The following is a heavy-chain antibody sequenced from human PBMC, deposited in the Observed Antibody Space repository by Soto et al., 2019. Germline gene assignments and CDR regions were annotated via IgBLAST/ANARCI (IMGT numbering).Heavy chain of an antibody. Sequence: LRLSCTASGFTFGDYAMSWFRQAPGKGLEWVGFIRSKAYGGTTEYAASVKGRFTISRDDSKSIAYLQMNSLKTEDTAVYYCTRDLSSSSTYYYYGMDVWGQGTTVTVSS. CDR2: IRSKAYGGTT. J-gene: IGHJ6*02. CDR1: GFTFGDYA. D-gene: IGHD6-6*01. V-gene: IGHV3-49*03. CDR3: TRDLSSSSTYYYYGMDV.